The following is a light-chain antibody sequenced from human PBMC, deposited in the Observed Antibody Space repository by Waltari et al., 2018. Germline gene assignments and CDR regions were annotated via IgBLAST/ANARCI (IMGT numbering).Light chain of an antibody. Sequence: VILTQSPATLSLSPGERATLSCRASQSITTYLAWFQQKPGQAPKVLIYGASNRATGIPDRFSGSGSGTEFTLTISSLEPEDVAVYYCQKYNSSPWTFGQGTKVEIK. CDR3: QKYNSSPWT. CDR2: GAS. V-gene: IGKV3-20*01. CDR1: QSITTY. J-gene: IGKJ1*01.